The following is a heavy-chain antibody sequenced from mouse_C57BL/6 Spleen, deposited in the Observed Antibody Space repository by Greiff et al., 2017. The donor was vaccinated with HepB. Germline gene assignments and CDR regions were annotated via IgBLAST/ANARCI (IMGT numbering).Heavy chain of an antibody. CDR1: GYTFTSYW. D-gene: IGHD2-10*01. CDR2: IDPNSGGT. J-gene: IGHJ1*03. V-gene: IGHV1-62-3*01. Sequence: QVQLKQPGAELVKPGASVKLSCKASGYTFTSYWMHWVKQRPGRGLEWIGRIDPNSGGTNYNEKFKSKATLTVDTSSSTAYMQLSSLTSEDSAVYYCARPYYPSYWYFDVWGTGTTVTVSS. CDR3: ARPYYPSYWYFDV.